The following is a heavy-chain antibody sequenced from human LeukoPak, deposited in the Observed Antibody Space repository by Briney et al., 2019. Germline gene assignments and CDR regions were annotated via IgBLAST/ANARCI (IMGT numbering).Heavy chain of an antibody. Sequence: GGSLRLSCAASGFTFSTYRMHWVRQAPRKGLVWVSRINTDESRTNYADSVKGRFTISRDNAKNTVYLHMNSLRAEDTAVYYCARGALYSYYMDVWGKGTTVTVSS. V-gene: IGHV3-74*01. J-gene: IGHJ6*03. CDR1: GFTFSTYR. CDR2: INTDESRT. CDR3: ARGALYSYYMDV.